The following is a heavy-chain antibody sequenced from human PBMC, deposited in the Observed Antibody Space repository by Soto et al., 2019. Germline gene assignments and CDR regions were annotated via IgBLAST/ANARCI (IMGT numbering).Heavy chain of an antibody. J-gene: IGHJ5*02. V-gene: IGHV3-48*02. CDR3: ATEGPNGYIPSYLET. CDR2: ISRSHSAI. CDR1: GFSLSNSG. D-gene: IGHD5-18*01. Sequence: GGSLRLSCSASGFSLSNSGMFWVRQAPGKGLEWISYISRSHSAIYYADSVKGRFTMSRDNANNSLFLQMNCLRDEDRAVYYCATEGPNGYIPSYLETWGQGVPVTVSS.